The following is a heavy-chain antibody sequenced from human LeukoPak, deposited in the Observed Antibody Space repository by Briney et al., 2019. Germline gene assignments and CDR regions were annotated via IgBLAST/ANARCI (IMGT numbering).Heavy chain of an antibody. J-gene: IGHJ6*03. D-gene: IGHD2/OR15-2a*01. CDR2: INPNSGGT. CDR3: ARETFCRAYYMDV. CDR1: GYTFTGYY. Sequence: GASVKVSCKASGYTFTGYYMHWVRQAPGQGLEWMGRINPNSGGTNYAQKFQGRVTMTRDTSISTAYMELSRLRSDDTAVYYCARETFCRAYYMDVWGKGTTVTVSS. V-gene: IGHV1-2*06.